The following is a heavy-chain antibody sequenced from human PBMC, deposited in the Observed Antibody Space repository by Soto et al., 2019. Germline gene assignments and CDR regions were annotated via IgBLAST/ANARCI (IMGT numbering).Heavy chain of an antibody. CDR1: GVSISSDY. J-gene: IGHJ6*02. Sequence: TLSLTCTVSGVSISSDYWTWIRQSPGKGLEWIAYTSHTGTTDYNPSLKSRVTISLDTSKNQFSLKLSSVTAADTAVYYCARGSSIAGLYYGMDVWGQGTTVTVSS. CDR2: TSHTGTT. V-gene: IGHV4-59*12. D-gene: IGHD6-6*01. CDR3: ARGSSIAGLYYGMDV.